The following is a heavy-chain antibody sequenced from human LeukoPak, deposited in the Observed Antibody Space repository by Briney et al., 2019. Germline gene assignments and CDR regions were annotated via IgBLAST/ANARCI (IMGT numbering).Heavy chain of an antibody. J-gene: IGHJ5*02. V-gene: IGHV4-31*03. Sequence: PSETLSLTCTVSGGSISTYGYYWSWIRQHPGKGLEWIGYIYYSGSTYYNPSLKSRVTMSVDTSKNQFSLKLTSVTAADTAVYYCARGRSHGGFDPWGQGTLVTVSS. CDR3: ARGRSHGGFDP. CDR2: IYYSGST. CDR1: GGSISTYGYY.